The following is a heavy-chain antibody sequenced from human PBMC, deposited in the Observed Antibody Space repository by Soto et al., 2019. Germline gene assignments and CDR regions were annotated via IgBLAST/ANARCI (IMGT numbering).Heavy chain of an antibody. V-gene: IGHV3-73*01. CDR1: GFTFSDSA. CDR3: STKFDRETARPPRLYRMDV. J-gene: IGHJ6*02. D-gene: IGHD5-18*01. CDR2: IRSKANTYAT. Sequence: GGSLRPSCAASGFTFSDSAIHWVRQASGKGLEWVGHIRSKANTYATAYAASVTGRFTLSRDDQTKTAYLLLNSLKIEDTAMYYCSTKFDRETARPPRLYRMDVWGHGTTVTVSS.